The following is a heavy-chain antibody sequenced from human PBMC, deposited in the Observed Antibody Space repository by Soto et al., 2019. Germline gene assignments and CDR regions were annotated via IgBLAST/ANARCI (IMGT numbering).Heavy chain of an antibody. CDR1: GGSISSYY. CDR2: IYYSGST. V-gene: IGHV4-59*01. D-gene: IGHD3-9*01. J-gene: IGHJ4*02. Sequence: PSETLSLTCTVSGGSISSYYWSWIRQPPGKGLEWIGYIYYSGSTNYNPSLKSRVTISVDTSKTQFSLTRSSVPAADTAVYYCSRDRTLPPLDTWGLETVVTISS. CDR3: SRDRTLPPLDT.